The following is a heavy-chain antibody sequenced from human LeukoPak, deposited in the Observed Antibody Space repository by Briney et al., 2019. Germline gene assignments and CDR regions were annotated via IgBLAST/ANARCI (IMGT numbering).Heavy chain of an antibody. Sequence: ASVKVSCKASGYAFTSYYMHWVRQAPGQGLEWMGIINPSGGSTSYAQKFQGRVTMTRDTSTSTVYMELSSLRSEDTAVYYCAGSIVGAESFMDVWGQGTTVTVSS. CDR1: GYAFTSYY. V-gene: IGHV1-46*01. D-gene: IGHD1-26*01. CDR3: AGSIVGAESFMDV. J-gene: IGHJ6*02. CDR2: INPSGGST.